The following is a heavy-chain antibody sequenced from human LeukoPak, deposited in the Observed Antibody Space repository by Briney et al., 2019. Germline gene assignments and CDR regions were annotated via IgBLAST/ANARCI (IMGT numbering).Heavy chain of an antibody. CDR2: MYYSGSS. CDR1: GGSITSSSYF. CDR3: ARHRVGATSYFDY. V-gene: IGHV4-39*01. D-gene: IGHD1-26*01. J-gene: IGHJ4*02. Sequence: SETLSLTCTVSGGSITSSSYFWGWIRQPPGKGLEWIASMYYSGSSYYNPSLKSRVTISDDTSKNQFSLKLSSVTAADTAVYYCARHRVGATSYFDYWGQGTLVTVSS.